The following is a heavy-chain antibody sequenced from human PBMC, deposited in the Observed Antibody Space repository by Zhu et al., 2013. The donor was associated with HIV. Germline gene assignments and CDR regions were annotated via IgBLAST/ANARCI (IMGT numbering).Heavy chain of an antibody. Sequence: QVQVVESGGGVVQPGRSLKLTCAASGFSFNSHGMHWVRQAPGKGLGWVATIWWDGSQQHYADSVKGRFTISRDNSKNTVDLQMNNLRLEDTAVYYCVRSSGHFDFWGPGNPGHHLL. J-gene: IGHJ4*02. CDR2: IWWDGSQQ. V-gene: IGHV3-33*01. D-gene: IGHD3-10*01. CDR1: GFSFNSHG. CDR3: VRSSGHFDF.